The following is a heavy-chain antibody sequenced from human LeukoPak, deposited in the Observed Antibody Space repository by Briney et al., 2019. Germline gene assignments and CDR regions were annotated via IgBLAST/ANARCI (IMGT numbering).Heavy chain of an antibody. J-gene: IGHJ4*02. D-gene: IGHD3/OR15-3a*01. CDR1: GITLSNYG. CDR2: ISDSGGST. V-gene: IGHV3-23*01. CDR3: AKRGVVIRVILVGFHKEAYYFES. Sequence: GGSLRLSCAVSGITLSNYGMSWVRQAPGKGLEWVAGISDSGGSTNYAESVKGRFTISRDNPKNTLYLQMNSLRAEDTAVYFCAKRGVVIRVILVGFHKEAYYFESWGQGALVTVSS.